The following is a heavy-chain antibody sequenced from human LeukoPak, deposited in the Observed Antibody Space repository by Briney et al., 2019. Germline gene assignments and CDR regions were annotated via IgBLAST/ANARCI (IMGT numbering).Heavy chain of an antibody. V-gene: IGHV4-59*08. J-gene: IGHJ4*02. Sequence: SETLSLTCTVSGGSISSYYWSWIRQPPGKGLEWIGYIYYSGGTNYNPSLKSRVTISVDTSKNQFSLKLSSVTAADTAVYYCARGSGWYLYWGQETLVTVSS. D-gene: IGHD6-19*01. CDR3: ARGSGWYLY. CDR1: GGSISSYY. CDR2: IYYSGGT.